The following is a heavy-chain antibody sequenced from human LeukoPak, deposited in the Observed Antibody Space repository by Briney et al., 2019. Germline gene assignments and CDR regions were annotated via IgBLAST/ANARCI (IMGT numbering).Heavy chain of an antibody. CDR3: AKGQLVGATSYYYYVMDV. CDR2: IRGNGDCA. Sequence: GGSLRLSCAASGFTFITYATSWVRQAPGKGLEWVSGIRGNGDCAYYADSVKGRFTISRDNSKNTLYLQMNSLRAEDTAVYYCAKGQLVGATSYYYYVMDVWGQGTTVTVSS. CDR1: GFTFITYA. J-gene: IGHJ6*02. D-gene: IGHD1-26*01. V-gene: IGHV3-23*01.